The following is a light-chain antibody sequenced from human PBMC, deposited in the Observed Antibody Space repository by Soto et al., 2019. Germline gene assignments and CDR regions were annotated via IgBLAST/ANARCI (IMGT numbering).Light chain of an antibody. CDR3: ATWDISLSGVV. J-gene: IGLJ2*01. V-gene: IGLV1-51*01. CDR1: SSNIGNKF. CDR2: DND. Sequence: QSVLTQPPSVSAAPGQKVTISCSGSSSNIGNKFVSWYEQFPGTMPKLLIYDNDKRPSGIPDRFSGSKSGTSATLGITGLQTGDEADYYCATWDISLSGVVFGGGTKLTVL.